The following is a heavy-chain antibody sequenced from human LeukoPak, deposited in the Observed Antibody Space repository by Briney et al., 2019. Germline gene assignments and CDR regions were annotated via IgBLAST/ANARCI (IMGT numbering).Heavy chain of an antibody. J-gene: IGHJ5*02. CDR2: IWYDGSNK. CDR3: AKARLKYCSGGSCYGGSWFDP. V-gene: IGHV3-33*06. CDR1: GFTFSSYG. D-gene: IGHD2-15*01. Sequence: GGALRLSCAASGFTFSSYGMHWVRQAPGKGLEWVAVIWYDGSNKYYADSVKGRFTISRDNSKNTLYLQMNSLRAEDTAVYYCAKARLKYCSGGSCYGGSWFDPWGQGTLVTVSS.